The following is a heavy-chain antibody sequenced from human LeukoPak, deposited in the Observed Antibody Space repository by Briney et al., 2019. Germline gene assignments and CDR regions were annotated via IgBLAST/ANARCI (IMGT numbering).Heavy chain of an antibody. Sequence: PGRSLRLSCAASGFTFSSYGMHWVRQAPGKGLEWVAVIWYDGSNKYYADSVKGRFTISRDNSKNTLYLQMNSLRAEDTAVYYCARGPIPYSSSWYALDYWGQGTLVTVPS. V-gene: IGHV3-33*01. J-gene: IGHJ4*02. CDR3: ARGPIPYSSSWYALDY. CDR2: IWYDGSNK. CDR1: GFTFSSYG. D-gene: IGHD6-13*01.